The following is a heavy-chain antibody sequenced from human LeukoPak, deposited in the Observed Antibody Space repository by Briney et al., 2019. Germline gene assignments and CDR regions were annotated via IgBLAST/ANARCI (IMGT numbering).Heavy chain of an antibody. CDR1: GGSIRSYY. D-gene: IGHD4-17*01. CDR3: ARTGSTVTMLYPFDH. Sequence: SETLSLTCTVSGGSIRSYYWSWIRQPPGKGLEWIGYIYYSGSTNYNPSLKSRVSISVDTSKNQFSLKLSSVTAADTAVYYCARTGSTVTMLYPFDHWGQGTLVAVSS. V-gene: IGHV4-59*01. J-gene: IGHJ4*02. CDR2: IYYSGST.